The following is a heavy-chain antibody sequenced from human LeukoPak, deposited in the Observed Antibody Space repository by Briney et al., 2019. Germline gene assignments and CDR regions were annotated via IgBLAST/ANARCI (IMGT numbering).Heavy chain of an antibody. CDR2: IYYSEST. J-gene: IGHJ4*02. CDR1: GGSISSYY. D-gene: IGHD3-22*01. CDR3: ARARDDSSGYYRYYFDY. Sequence: SETLSLTCTVSGGSISSYYWSWIRQPPGKGLEWIGYIYYSESTNYNPSLKSRVTISVDTSKNQFSLKLSSVTAADTAVYYCARARDDSSGYYRYYFDYWGQGTLVTVSS. V-gene: IGHV4-59*01.